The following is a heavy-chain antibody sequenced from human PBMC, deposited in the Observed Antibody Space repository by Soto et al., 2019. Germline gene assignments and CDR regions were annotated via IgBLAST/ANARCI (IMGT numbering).Heavy chain of an antibody. Sequence: ASVKVSCKASGYTFNTYYISWLRQAPGQGLEWIGWISTYNGNTNYVPKFLGRITMTTDTSTSTAYMELRSLRSDDTALYFCARDTSNYFDFWGQGTPVTVSS. D-gene: IGHD2-2*01. J-gene: IGHJ4*02. V-gene: IGHV1-18*01. CDR2: ISTYNGNT. CDR1: GYTFNTYY. CDR3: ARDTSNYFDF.